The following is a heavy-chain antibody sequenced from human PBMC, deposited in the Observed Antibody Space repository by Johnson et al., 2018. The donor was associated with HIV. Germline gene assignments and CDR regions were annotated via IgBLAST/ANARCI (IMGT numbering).Heavy chain of an antibody. CDR2: ISGSGGST. CDR3: ARDFGLFLGKDDAFDI. CDR1: GFTFSSYA. J-gene: IGHJ3*02. Sequence: EVQLVESGGGVVQPGRSLRLSCAASGFTFSSYAMSWVRQAPGKGLEWVSAISGSGGSTYYADSLKGRFTISRDNSKNTLYLQMNSLRAEDTAVYYCARDFGLFLGKDDAFDIWGQGTMVTVSS. D-gene: IGHD7-27*01. V-gene: IGHV3-23*04.